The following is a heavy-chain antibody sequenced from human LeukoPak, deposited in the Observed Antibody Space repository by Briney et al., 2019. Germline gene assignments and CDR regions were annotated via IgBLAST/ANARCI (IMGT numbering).Heavy chain of an antibody. D-gene: IGHD3-10*01. J-gene: IGHJ3*02. V-gene: IGHV3-15*01. CDR3: TTDPTETLLWFGESMDAFGI. CDR1: GFTFSNAW. Sequence: GGSLRLSCAASGFTFSNAWMSWVRQAPGKGLEWVGRIKSKTDGGTTDYAAPVKGRFTISRDDSKNTLYLQMNSLKTEDTAVYYCTTDPTETLLWFGESMDAFGIWGQGTMVTVSS. CDR2: IKSKTDGGTT.